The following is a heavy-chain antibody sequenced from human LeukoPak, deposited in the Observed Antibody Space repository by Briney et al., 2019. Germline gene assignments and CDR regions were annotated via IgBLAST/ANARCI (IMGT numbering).Heavy chain of an antibody. CDR1: GGSFSGYY. J-gene: IGHJ4*02. CDR2: INHSGST. V-gene: IGHV4-34*01. Sequence: SETLSLTCAVYGGSFSGYYWSWIRQPPGKGLEWIGEINHSGSTNYNPSLKSRVTISVDTSKNQFSLKLSSVTAADTAVYYCARGRRIAAAGTGSYYFDYWGQGTLVTVSS. D-gene: IGHD6-13*01. CDR3: ARGRRIAAAGTGSYYFDY.